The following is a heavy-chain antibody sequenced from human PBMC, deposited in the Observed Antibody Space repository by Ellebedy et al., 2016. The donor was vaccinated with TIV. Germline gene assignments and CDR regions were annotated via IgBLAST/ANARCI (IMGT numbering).Heavy chain of an antibody. D-gene: IGHD2-2*02. CDR2: IYYSGST. CDR3: ARACSSTNCYMSFDS. CDR1: GGSISSFY. J-gene: IGHJ4*02. Sequence: SETLSLXXTVSGGSISSFYWSWIRQPPGKGLEWIGYIYYSGSTNYNPSLKSRVTISVDTSKNQFSLKLSSVTAADTAVYYCARACSSTNCYMSFDSWGQGTLVTVSS. V-gene: IGHV4-59*13.